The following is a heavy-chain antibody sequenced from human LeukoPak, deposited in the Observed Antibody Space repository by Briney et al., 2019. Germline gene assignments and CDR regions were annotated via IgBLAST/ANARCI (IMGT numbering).Heavy chain of an antibody. CDR1: GFTFGSYW. CDR2: IKQEGSEK. CDR3: VRIPNSANFPNWFDP. D-gene: IGHD4/OR15-4a*01. Sequence: GGSLRLSCAASGFTFGSYWMSWVRQAPGEGLQWVANIKQEGSEKYYVDSVKGRFTMSRDNAKNSLYLQMNSLRAEDTAVYYCVRIPNSANFPNWFDPWGQGTLVTVSS. J-gene: IGHJ5*02. V-gene: IGHV3-7*01.